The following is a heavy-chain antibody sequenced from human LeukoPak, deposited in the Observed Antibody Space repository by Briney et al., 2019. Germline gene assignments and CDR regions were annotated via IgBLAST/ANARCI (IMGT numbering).Heavy chain of an antibody. CDR2: IYNSGSN. CDR3: ATRGY. J-gene: IGHJ4*02. CDR1: GGSISSDY. D-gene: IGHD3-10*01. V-gene: IGHV4-59*08. Sequence: SETLSLTCTVSGGSISSDYWQWIRQPPGKGLEWIGYIYNSGSNNYNPSLRSRVTISIDTSKNQFPLKLTSVTAADTAVYYCATRGYWGQGTLVTVSS.